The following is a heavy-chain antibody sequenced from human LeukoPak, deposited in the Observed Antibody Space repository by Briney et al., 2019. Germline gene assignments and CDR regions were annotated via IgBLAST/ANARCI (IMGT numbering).Heavy chain of an antibody. V-gene: IGHV3-21*01. J-gene: IGHJ4*02. CDR1: GFTFSSYS. CDR3: ARGRGSYPNYFDF. D-gene: IGHD3-16*01. CDR2: ISSSSSYI. Sequence: PGGSLRLSCAASGFTFSSYSMNWVRQAPGKGLEWVSSISSSSSYIYYADSVKGRFTISRDNAKNSLYLQMNSLRAEDTAVYYCARGRGSYPNYFDFRGQGTLVTVSS.